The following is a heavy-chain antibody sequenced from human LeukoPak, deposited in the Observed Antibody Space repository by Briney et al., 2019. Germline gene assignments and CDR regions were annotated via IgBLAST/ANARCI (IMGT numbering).Heavy chain of an antibody. D-gene: IGHD4-17*01. CDR2: IYYSGST. CDR1: GGSMSSYY. CDR3: ARAPTTVTPEIDS. V-gene: IGHV4-59*01. Sequence: SETLSLTCTVSGGSMSSYYWSWIRQPPGKGLEWIGYIYYSGSTNYNPALKSRVTISVDRSKNQFSLKLRSVTAADTAVYYCARAPTTVTPEIDSWGQGTLVTVSS. J-gene: IGHJ4*02.